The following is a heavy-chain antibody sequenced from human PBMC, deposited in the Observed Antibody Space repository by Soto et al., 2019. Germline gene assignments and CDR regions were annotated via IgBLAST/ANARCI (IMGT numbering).Heavy chain of an antibody. CDR1: GFTFSSYA. CDR2: IGAASDT. J-gene: IGHJ6*02. V-gene: IGHV3-13*01. CDR3: ARGVLGPGDYYYGMDV. D-gene: IGHD7-27*01. Sequence: VGSLRLSCAASGFTFSSYAMHWVRQAPGEGLEWVSGIGAASDTYYPVSVQGRFTVSRDNAKKSLYLQMNSLRAGDTAVYYCARGVLGPGDYYYGMDVWGQGTTVTVS.